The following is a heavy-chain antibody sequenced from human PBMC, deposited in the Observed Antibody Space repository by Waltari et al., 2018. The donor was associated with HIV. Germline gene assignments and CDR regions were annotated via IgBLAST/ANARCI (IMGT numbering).Heavy chain of an antibody. Sequence: QVQLQASAPGLAQPPGTPSLTCAAAGGPISSTNWWSWVRQPPGKGLEWIGEIHHSGSSNYNPSVTSRVTISVDKSKSHCSLNQGTVTAADTAVDDCARGRGSGSCDGFDIWSQGTRVTFS. V-gene: IGHV4-4*03. D-gene: IGHD3-10*01. J-gene: IGHJ3*02. CDR3: ARGRGSGSCDGFDI. CDR2: IHHSGSS. CDR1: GGPISSTNW.